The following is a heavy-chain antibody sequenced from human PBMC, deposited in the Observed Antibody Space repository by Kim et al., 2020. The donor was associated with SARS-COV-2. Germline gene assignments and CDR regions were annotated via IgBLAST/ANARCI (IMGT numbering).Heavy chain of an antibody. CDR3: AKDFPGTYGSGGGMDV. V-gene: IGHV3-9*01. Sequence: GGSLRLSCAASGFTFDDYAMHWVRQAPGKGLEWVSGISWNSGSIGYADSVKGRFTISRDNGKNFLYLQMNSLRAEDTALYYCAKDFPGTYGSGGGMDVWGQGTTVTVSS. J-gene: IGHJ6*02. CDR2: ISWNSGSI. CDR1: GFTFDDYA. D-gene: IGHD3-10*01.